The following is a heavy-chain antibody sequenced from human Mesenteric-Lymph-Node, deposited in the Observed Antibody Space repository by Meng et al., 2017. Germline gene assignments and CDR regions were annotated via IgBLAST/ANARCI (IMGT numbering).Heavy chain of an antibody. CDR3: ARLDLGLAH. CDR1: GGKFTSFV. V-gene: IGHV1-69*10. J-gene: IGHJ4*02. D-gene: IGHD3-16*01. CDR2: IIPILGTT. Sequence: QVQLVQSGAEVKKPGSSVKVSCKASGGKFTSFVFNWVRQAPGQGLEWMGGIIPILGTTNYAEKFRGRLTISADTSARTAYTELTSLNSDDTAVYYCARLDLGLAHWGQGTLVTVSS.